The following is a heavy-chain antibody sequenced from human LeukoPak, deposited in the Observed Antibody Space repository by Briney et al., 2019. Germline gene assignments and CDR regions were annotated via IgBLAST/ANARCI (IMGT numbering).Heavy chain of an antibody. Sequence: ASVKVSCKASGYTFTSYAMNWVRQAPGQGLEWMGWINTNTGNPTYAQGFTGRFVFSSDTSVSTAYLQISSLKAEDTAVYYCAREIPLIGGFASRVDRPIDYWGQGTLVTVSS. D-gene: IGHD4-23*01. V-gene: IGHV7-4-1*02. CDR3: AREIPLIGGFASRVDRPIDY. J-gene: IGHJ4*02. CDR1: GYTFTSYA. CDR2: INTNTGNP.